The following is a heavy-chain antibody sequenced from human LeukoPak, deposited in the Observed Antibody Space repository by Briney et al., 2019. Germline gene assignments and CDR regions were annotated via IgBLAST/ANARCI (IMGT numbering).Heavy chain of an antibody. Sequence: ASVKVTCKASGYTFTGYYMHWVRQAPGQGLEWMGWINPNSGGTNYAQKFQGRVTMTRDTSISTAYMELSRLRSDDTAVYYCARADDSSGYYRDAFDIWGQGTMVTVSS. V-gene: IGHV1-2*02. J-gene: IGHJ3*02. D-gene: IGHD3-22*01. CDR2: INPNSGGT. CDR1: GYTFTGYY. CDR3: ARADDSSGYYRDAFDI.